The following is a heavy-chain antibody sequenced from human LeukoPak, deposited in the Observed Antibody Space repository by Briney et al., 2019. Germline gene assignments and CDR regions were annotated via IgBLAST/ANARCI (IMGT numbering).Heavy chain of an antibody. CDR2: IYTSGST. CDR1: GGSISSGSYY. D-gene: IGHD1-26*01. J-gene: IGHJ4*02. V-gene: IGHV4-61*02. CDR3: ATIVGATMVIRN. Sequence: SETLSLTCTVSGGSISSGSYYWSWIRQPAGKGLEWIGRIYTSGSTNYNPSLKSRVTISVDTSKNQFSLKRSSVTAADTAVYYCATIVGATMVIRNWGQGTLVTVSS.